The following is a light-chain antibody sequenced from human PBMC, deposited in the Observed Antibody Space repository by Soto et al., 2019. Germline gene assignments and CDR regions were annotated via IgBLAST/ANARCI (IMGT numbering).Light chain of an antibody. CDR3: QQYNNWPRT. Sequence: EIVMTQSPANLSVSPGERATLSCRASQSVSSNLAWYQQKPGQAPRLLIYGASTRATGIPARFSGSGSGTDFTLTISSLQSEDFAIYYCQQYNNWPRTFGQGTKLEIK. CDR2: GAS. J-gene: IGKJ2*01. V-gene: IGKV3-15*01. CDR1: QSVSSN.